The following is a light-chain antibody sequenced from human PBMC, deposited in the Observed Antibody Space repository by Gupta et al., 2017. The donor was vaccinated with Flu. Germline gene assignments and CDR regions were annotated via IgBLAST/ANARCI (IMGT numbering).Light chain of an antibody. CDR3: QSYASSMSVSV. CDR2: DDN. CDR1: SCNVGAGYD. J-gene: IGLJ3*02. Sequence: QSGLTPPPSVSGAPGQWLTIYCTGRSCNVGAGYDVHWYQQHPGTAPKLLIYDDNHRPSGVPDRFSGSKSGTSASLAITGLQADDEADYYCQSYASSMSVSVFGGGTKITVL. V-gene: IGLV1-40*01.